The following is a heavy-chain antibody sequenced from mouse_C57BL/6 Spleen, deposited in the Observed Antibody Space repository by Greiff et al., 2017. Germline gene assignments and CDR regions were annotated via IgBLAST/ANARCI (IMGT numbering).Heavy chain of an antibody. J-gene: IGHJ4*01. CDR1: GYTFTSYW. CDR3: ERRGDYDYGADY. Sequence: QVQLQQPGAELVMPGASVKLSCKASGYTFTSYWMHWVKQRPGQGLEWIGEIDPSDSYTNYNQKFKDKSTLTVDKSSSTAYMQLSSLTSEDSAVYYCERRGDYDYGADYWGQGTSVTVSS. D-gene: IGHD2-4*01. V-gene: IGHV1-69*01. CDR2: IDPSDSYT.